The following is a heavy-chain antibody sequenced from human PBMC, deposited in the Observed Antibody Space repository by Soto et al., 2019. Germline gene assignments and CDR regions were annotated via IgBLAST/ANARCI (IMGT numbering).Heavy chain of an antibody. D-gene: IGHD6-6*01. Sequence: QVQLVQSGAEVKKPGASVKVSCKASGYTFTSYDINWVRQATGQGLEWMGWMNPNSGNTGYAQKFQGRVTMTRNTSISTAYRELSSLRSEDTAVYYCAWGIAARPGLNWFDPWGQGTLVTVSS. V-gene: IGHV1-8*01. CDR1: GYTFTSYD. J-gene: IGHJ5*02. CDR2: MNPNSGNT. CDR3: AWGIAARPGLNWFDP.